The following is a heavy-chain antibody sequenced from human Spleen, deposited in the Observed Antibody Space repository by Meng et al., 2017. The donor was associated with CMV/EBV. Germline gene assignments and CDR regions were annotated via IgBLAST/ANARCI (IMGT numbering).Heavy chain of an antibody. CDR3: ARVWELPPYYYYGMDA. Sequence: SETLSLTCTVSGGSISSGGYYWSWIRQHPGKGLEWIGYIYYSGSTYYNPSLKSRVTISVDTSKNQFSLKLSSVTAADTAVYYCARVWELPPYYYYGMDAWGQGTTVTVSS. V-gene: IGHV4-31*03. CDR2: IYYSGST. D-gene: IGHD1-26*01. CDR1: GGSISSGGYY. J-gene: IGHJ6*02.